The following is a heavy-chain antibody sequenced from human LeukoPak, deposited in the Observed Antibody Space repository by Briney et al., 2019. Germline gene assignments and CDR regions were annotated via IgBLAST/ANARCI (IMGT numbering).Heavy chain of an antibody. V-gene: IGHV3-72*01. J-gene: IGHJ4*02. CDR1: GFTFSDHY. Sequence: PGGSLRLSCAASGFTFSDHYMDWVRQAPGKGLEWVGRTRNKANSYTTEYAASVKGRFTISRDESKNSLYLQMNSLKTEDTAVYYCTRGVEYSTSSDYWGQGTLVTVSS. D-gene: IGHD6-6*01. CDR2: TRNKANSYTT. CDR3: TRGVEYSTSSDY.